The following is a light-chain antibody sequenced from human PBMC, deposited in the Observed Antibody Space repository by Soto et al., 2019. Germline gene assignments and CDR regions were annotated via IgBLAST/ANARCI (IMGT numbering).Light chain of an antibody. Sequence: EIVLTQSPGTLSLSPGERATLSCRASQSVSSRYLAWYQQKPGQAPRLLMYGASTRAAAIPARFSGGGSGTDFTLTISRLEPEDFAVYYCQQYHNSPTFGQGTKLEIK. V-gene: IGKV3-20*01. J-gene: IGKJ2*01. CDR3: QQYHNSPT. CDR2: GAS. CDR1: QSVSSRY.